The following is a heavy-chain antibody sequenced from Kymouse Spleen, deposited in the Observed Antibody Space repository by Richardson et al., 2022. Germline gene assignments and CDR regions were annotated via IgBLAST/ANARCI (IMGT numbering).Heavy chain of an antibody. CDR1: GGSISSYY. V-gene: IGHV4-59*01. J-gene: IGHJ6*02. CDR2: IYYSGST. D-gene: IGHD6-6*01. Sequence: QVQLQESGPGLVKPSETLSLTCTVSGGSISSYYWSWIRQPPGKGLEWIGYIYYSGSTNYNPSLKSRVTISVDTSKNQFSLKLSSVTAADTAVYYCARGEYSSFYYYGMDVWGQGTTVTVSS. CDR3: ARGEYSSFYYYGMDV.